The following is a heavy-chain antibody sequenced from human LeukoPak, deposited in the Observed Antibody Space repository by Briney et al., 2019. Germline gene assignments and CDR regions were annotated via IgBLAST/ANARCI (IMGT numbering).Heavy chain of an antibody. CDR1: GGSISSYY. J-gene: IGHJ2*01. CDR2: IYYSGST. V-gene: IGHV4-59*08. D-gene: IGHD2-8*01. Sequence: SETLSLTCTVSGGSISSYYWSWIRQPPGKGLEWIGYIYYSGSTNYNPSLKSRVTISVDTSKNQFSLKLSSVTAADTAVYYCASGPGLALSMHWYFDLWGRGTLVTVSS. CDR3: ASGPGLALSMHWYFDL.